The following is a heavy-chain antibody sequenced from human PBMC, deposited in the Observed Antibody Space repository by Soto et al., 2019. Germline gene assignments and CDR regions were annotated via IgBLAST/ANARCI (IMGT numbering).Heavy chain of an antibody. D-gene: IGHD2-2*01. Sequence: SETQSLTSAVSGGYIAGSSYSWGWVRQPPGKGLEWIATFYYSENTHYNPSLKSRVTISVDTSRNQFSLILTSVTAADTAVYYCARLGGHCSSSSCFGFYVMDVWGQGTTVTVSS. CDR3: ARLGGHCSSSSCFGFYVMDV. CDR2: FYYSENT. V-gene: IGHV4-39*01. CDR1: GGYIAGSSYS. J-gene: IGHJ6*02.